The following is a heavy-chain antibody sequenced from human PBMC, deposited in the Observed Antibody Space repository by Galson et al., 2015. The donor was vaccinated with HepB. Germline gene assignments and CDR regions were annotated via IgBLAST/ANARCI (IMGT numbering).Heavy chain of an antibody. CDR1: GYTFTSYG. J-gene: IGHJ6*03. CDR3: ARQWLEWEGVDYSHYYVDV. Sequence: SVKVSCKASGYTFTSYGISWVRQAPGQGLEWMGWISAYNGKTAYAQKLQGRVTLTKDTSTRPAYMELRSLRSDDTAVYYCARQWLEWEGVDYSHYYVDVWGKGTTVTVSS. V-gene: IGHV1-18*01. CDR2: ISAYNGKT. D-gene: IGHD5-12*01.